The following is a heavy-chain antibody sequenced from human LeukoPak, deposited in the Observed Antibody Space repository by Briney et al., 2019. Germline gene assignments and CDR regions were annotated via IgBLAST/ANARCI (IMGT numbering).Heavy chain of an antibody. Sequence: GGSLRLSCAASGFTFSSYGMSWVRQAPGKGLVWVSRINSDGSSTIHADSVKGRFTISRDNAKNTLYLQMNSLRAEDTAVYYCAREVYSSGWSSFDYWGQGTLVTVSS. V-gene: IGHV3-74*01. J-gene: IGHJ4*02. CDR3: AREVYSSGWSSFDY. D-gene: IGHD6-19*01. CDR1: GFTFSSYG. CDR2: INSDGSST.